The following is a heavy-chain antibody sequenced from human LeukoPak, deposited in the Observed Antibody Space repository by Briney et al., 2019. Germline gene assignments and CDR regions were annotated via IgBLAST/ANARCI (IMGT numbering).Heavy chain of an antibody. D-gene: IGHD6-19*01. CDR2: INHSGST. V-gene: IGHV4-34*01. CDR1: GGSFSGYY. J-gene: IGHJ4*02. CDR3: ARGGPPGYSSGWYDY. Sequence: PSETLSLTCAVYGGSFSGYYWSWIRQPPGKGLEWIGEINHSGSTNYNPSLKSRVTISVDTSKNQFSLKLSSVTAADTAVYYCARGGPPGYSSGWYDYWGQGTLVTVSS.